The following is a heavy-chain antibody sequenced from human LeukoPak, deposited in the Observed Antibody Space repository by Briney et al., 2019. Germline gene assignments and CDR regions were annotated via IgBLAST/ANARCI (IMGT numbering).Heavy chain of an antibody. CDR3: AKGQELWLLDDAFDI. CDR2: ISYDGGNK. CDR1: GFIFSYYG. Sequence: PGGSLRLSCAASGFIFSYYGFHWVRQAPGKGLEWVALISYDGGNKYYADSVKGRFTISRDNSKNTLYLQMNSLRPEDTAVYYCAKGQELWLLDDAFDIWGQGTMVTVSS. D-gene: IGHD5-18*01. V-gene: IGHV3-30*18. J-gene: IGHJ3*02.